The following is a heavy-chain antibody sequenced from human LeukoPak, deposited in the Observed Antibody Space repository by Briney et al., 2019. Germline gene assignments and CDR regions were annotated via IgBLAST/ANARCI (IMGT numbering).Heavy chain of an antibody. Sequence: KASETLSLTCAVYGGSSSGYYWSWIRQPPGKGLEWIGEINHSGSTNYNPSLKSRVTISVDTSKNQFSLKLSSVTAADTAVYYCARGVLWFGELPAPRMDVWGKGTTVTVSS. CDR2: INHSGST. CDR3: ARGVLWFGELPAPRMDV. J-gene: IGHJ6*04. D-gene: IGHD3-10*01. V-gene: IGHV4-34*01. CDR1: GGSSSGYY.